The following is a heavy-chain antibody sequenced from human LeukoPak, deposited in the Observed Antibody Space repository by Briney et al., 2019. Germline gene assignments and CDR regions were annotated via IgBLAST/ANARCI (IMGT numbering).Heavy chain of an antibody. CDR1: GGSISSYY. D-gene: IGHD2-15*01. V-gene: IGHV4-59*08. J-gene: IGHJ6*02. CDR3: ARHAYCSGGSCYSAPNYYYYGMDV. CDR2: IYYSGST. Sequence: SETLSLTCTVSGGSISSYYWSWIRQPPGKGLEWIGYIYYSGSTNYNSSLKSRVTISVDTSKNQFSLKLSSVTAADTAVYYCARHAYCSGGSCYSAPNYYYYGMDVWGQGTTVTVSS.